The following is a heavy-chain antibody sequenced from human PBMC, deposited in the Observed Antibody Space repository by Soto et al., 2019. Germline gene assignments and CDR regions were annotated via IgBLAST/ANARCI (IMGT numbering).Heavy chain of an antibody. V-gene: IGHV2-5*01. CDR1: GFSLSTSGVG. D-gene: IGHD3-3*01. CDR2: IYWNDDK. CDR3: AHTPGFDFWSGYSLDY. Sequence: GPTLVNPTQTLTLTCTFSGFSLSTSGVGVGWIRQPPGKALEWLALIYWNDDKRYSPSLKSRLTITKDTSKNQVVLTMTNMDPVDTATYYCAHTPGFDFWSGYSLDYWGQGTLVTVSS. J-gene: IGHJ4*02.